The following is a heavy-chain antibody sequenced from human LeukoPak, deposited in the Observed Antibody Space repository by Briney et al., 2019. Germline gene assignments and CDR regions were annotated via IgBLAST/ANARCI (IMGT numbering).Heavy chain of an antibody. Sequence: GGSLRLSCAASGFTFSTYAMSWVRQAPGKGLEWVSAISGRGGTTYYADSVKGRFTISRDNSKNTLYLQMNSLRAEDTAVYYCTKGPWGLWLPDYWGQGTLVTVSS. CDR3: TKGPWGLWLPDY. V-gene: IGHV3-23*01. J-gene: IGHJ4*02. CDR2: ISGRGGTT. CDR1: GFTFSTYA. D-gene: IGHD5-18*01.